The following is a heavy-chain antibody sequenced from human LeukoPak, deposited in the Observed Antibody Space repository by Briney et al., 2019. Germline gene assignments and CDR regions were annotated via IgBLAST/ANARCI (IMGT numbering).Heavy chain of an antibody. CDR3: ARGSGYYWFDP. V-gene: IGHV3-21*01. D-gene: IGHD5-12*01. J-gene: IGHJ5*02. Sequence: GGSLRLSCAASGFTFSSYSMNWVRQAPGKGLEWVSSISSSSSYIYYADSVKGRFTISRDNAKNSLYLQMNSLRAKDTAVYYCARGSGYYWFDPWGQGTLVTVSS. CDR1: GFTFSSYS. CDR2: ISSSSSYI.